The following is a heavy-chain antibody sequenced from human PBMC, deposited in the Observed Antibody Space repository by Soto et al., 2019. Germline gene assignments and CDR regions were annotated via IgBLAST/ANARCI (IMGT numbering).Heavy chain of an antibody. Sequence: GGSLRLSCAASGFTFDDYAMHWVRQAPGKGLEWVSLISWDGGSTYYADSVKGRFTISRDNSKNSLYLQMNSLRAEDTALYYCAKGTDQYSSFVSYDYWGQGTLVTVSS. J-gene: IGHJ4*02. CDR2: ISWDGGST. V-gene: IGHV3-43D*03. CDR1: GFTFDDYA. D-gene: IGHD6-6*01. CDR3: AKGTDQYSSFVSYDY.